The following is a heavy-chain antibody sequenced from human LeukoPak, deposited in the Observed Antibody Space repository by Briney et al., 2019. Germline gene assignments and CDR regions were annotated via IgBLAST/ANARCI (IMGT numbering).Heavy chain of an antibody. J-gene: IGHJ4*02. D-gene: IGHD4-17*01. V-gene: IGHV1-24*01. Sequence: ASVKVSRKVSGYTLTELSMHWVRQAPGKGLEWMGGFDPEDGETIYAQKFQGRVTMTEGTSTDTAYMELSSLRSEDTAVYYCATPRDYGDYGFDYWGQGTLVTVSS. CDR3: ATPRDYGDYGFDY. CDR2: FDPEDGET. CDR1: GYTLTELS.